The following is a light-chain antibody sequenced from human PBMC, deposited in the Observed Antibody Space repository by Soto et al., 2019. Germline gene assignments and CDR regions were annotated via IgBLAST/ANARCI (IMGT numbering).Light chain of an antibody. J-gene: IGLJ3*02. CDR3: GSWDSSLRDVV. V-gene: IGLV1-51*02. CDR2: EDS. Sequence: QSVLTQPPSVSAAPGQRITISCSGGSPNLVKNFVSRYQQLPKTAPKLLIYEDSKRPPGIPDRFSGSKSGTSATLGITGLQTGDEADYYCGSWDSSLRDVVFGEGTKLTVL. CDR1: SPNLVKNF.